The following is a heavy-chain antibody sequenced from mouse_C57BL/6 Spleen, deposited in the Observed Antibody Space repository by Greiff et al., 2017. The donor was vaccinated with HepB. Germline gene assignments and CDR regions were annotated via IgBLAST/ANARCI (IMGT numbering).Heavy chain of an antibody. CDR3: ARDPSGYYGDY. D-gene: IGHD1-3*01. CDR1: GFTFSSYA. J-gene: IGHJ2*01. CDR2: ISDGGSYT. Sequence: EVMLVESGGGLVKPGGSLKLSCAASGFTFSSYAMSWVRQTPEKRLEWVATISDGGSYTYYPDNVKGRFPISRDNAKNNLYLQMSHLKSEDTAMYYCARDPSGYYGDYWGQGTTLTVSS. V-gene: IGHV5-4*01.